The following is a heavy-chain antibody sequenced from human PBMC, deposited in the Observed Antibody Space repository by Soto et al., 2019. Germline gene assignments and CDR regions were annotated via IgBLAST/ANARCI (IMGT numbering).Heavy chain of an antibody. D-gene: IGHD1-20*01. CDR1: GFSITSPGMS. Sequence: SGPTLVNPTETLTLTCTFSGFSITSPGMSVSWIRQPPGRALEWLALIERDDDDKYYSTSLKTRLTISKDTRKNQVVLTMANMEPADTATYYCARSIRGPRKFNGMDVWGQGTTVTVSS. V-gene: IGHV2-70*13. J-gene: IGHJ6*02. CDR3: ARSIRGPRKFNGMDV. CDR2: IERDDDDK.